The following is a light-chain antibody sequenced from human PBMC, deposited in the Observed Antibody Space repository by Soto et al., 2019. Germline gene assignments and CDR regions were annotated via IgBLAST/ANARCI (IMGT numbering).Light chain of an antibody. Sequence: SYELTQPPSVSVSPGQTATITCSGDAFPRKFAYWYQQKSGQAPVLIIYEDSKRLSGIPERFSGSSSGAMATLTISGAQVEDEGDYYCYSTDTSGNHRGVFGGGTQLTVL. V-gene: IGLV3-10*01. CDR1: AFPRKF. J-gene: IGLJ2*01. CDR2: EDS. CDR3: YSTDTSGNHRGV.